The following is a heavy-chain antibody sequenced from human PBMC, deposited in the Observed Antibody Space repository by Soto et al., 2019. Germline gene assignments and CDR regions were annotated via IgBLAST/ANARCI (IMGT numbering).Heavy chain of an antibody. CDR3: ASTDYVAYYMDV. V-gene: IGHV4-31*03. J-gene: IGHJ6*03. CDR2: IYYSGNT. Sequence: TLSLTCSVSGCSISSGYYWTLMRQHPGKGLEWIGYIYYSGNTYYNPSLKSRVTISVDTSKNQFSLKLSSVTAADTAVYYCASTDYVAYYMDVWGQGTTVTVSS. CDR1: GCSISSGYY. D-gene: IGHD3-10*02.